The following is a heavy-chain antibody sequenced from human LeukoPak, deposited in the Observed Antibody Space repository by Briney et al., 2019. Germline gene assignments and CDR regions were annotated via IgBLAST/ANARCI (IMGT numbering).Heavy chain of an antibody. J-gene: IGHJ4*02. CDR2: IYYSGST. D-gene: IGHD5-12*01. V-gene: IGHV4-59*01. Sequence: SETLSLTCTVSGGSISFYYWSWIRQPPGKGLEWIGNIYYSGSTNYNPSLKSRVTISVDTSKNQFSLKLSSVTAADTDLFYCARLGGGYAFFDYWGQGTLVTVSS. CDR1: GGSISFYY. CDR3: ARLGGGYAFFDY.